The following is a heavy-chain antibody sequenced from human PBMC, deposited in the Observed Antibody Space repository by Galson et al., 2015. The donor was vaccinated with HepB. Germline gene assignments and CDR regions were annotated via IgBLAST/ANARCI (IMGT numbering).Heavy chain of an antibody. CDR1: GGSFSGYY. CDR2: INHSGST. J-gene: IGHJ6*03. CDR3: ARDDFWSGYYSYRHYYYYMDV. Sequence: TLSLTCAVYGGSFSGYYWSWIRQPPGKGLEWIGEINHSGSTNYNPSLKSRVTISVDTSKNQFSLKLSSVTAADTAVYYCARDDFWSGYYSYRHYYYYMDVWGKGTTVTVSS. D-gene: IGHD3-3*01. V-gene: IGHV4-34*01.